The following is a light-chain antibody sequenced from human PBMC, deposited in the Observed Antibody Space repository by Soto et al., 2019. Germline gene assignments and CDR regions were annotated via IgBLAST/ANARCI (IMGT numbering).Light chain of an antibody. CDR3: QQYNGLPWT. CDR1: QSISSN. J-gene: IGKJ1*01. V-gene: IGKV3-15*01. Sequence: EIVMTQSPATLSVSPEERATLSCRASQSISSNLAWYQQTPGQAPRLLIYGASTRATGIPARFSGSGSGTEFTLTISSLQSEDFAVYYCQQYNGLPWTFGQGTQVEIK. CDR2: GAS.